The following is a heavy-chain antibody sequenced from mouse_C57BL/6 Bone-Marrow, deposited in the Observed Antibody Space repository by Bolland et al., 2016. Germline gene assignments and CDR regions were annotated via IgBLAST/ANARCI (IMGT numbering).Heavy chain of an antibody. J-gene: IGHJ3*01. V-gene: IGHV1-74*01. D-gene: IGHD1-1*01. CDR3: AIGYGSSPGFAY. Sequence: SDTNYNQKFKGKATLTVDKSSSTAYMQLSSLTSEDSAVYYCAIGYGSSPGFAYWDQGTLV. CDR2: SDT.